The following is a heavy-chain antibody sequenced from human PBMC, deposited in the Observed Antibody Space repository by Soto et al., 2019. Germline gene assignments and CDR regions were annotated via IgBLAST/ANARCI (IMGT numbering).Heavy chain of an antibody. CDR2: VSYSGGT. D-gene: IGHD5-12*01. V-gene: IGHV4-59*08. Sequence: SETLSLTCSVSGGSSSNYYWSWIRQPPGKGLEWLGYVSYSGGTSYNPSLKSRVTISLDTSKNQLSLKLSSVTAADTAVYYCARAIVATTHFDYWGQGTLVT. J-gene: IGHJ4*02. CDR3: ARAIVATTHFDY. CDR1: GGSSSNYY.